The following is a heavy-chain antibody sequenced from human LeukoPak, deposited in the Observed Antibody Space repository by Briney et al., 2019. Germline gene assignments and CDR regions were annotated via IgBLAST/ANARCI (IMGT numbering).Heavy chain of an antibody. D-gene: IGHD6-6*01. Sequence: ASVKVSCKASGYTFTGYYMHWVRQAPGQGLEWMGWINPNSGGTNYAQKFQGRVTMTRDTSISTAYMELSRLRSDDTAVYYCARVPRIAARPGSQFDYWGQGTLVTVSS. CDR1: GYTFTGYY. V-gene: IGHV1-2*02. J-gene: IGHJ4*02. CDR3: ARVPRIAARPGSQFDY. CDR2: INPNSGGT.